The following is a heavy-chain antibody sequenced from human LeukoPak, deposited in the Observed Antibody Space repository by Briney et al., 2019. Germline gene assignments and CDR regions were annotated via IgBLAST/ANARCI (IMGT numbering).Heavy chain of an antibody. CDR3: ARGIID. V-gene: IGHV3-23*01. CDR1: GFTFSSYA. D-gene: IGHD2/OR15-2a*01. J-gene: IGHJ4*02. CDR2: ISGSGGST. Sequence: GGSLRLSCAAPGFTFSSYAMSWVRQASGKGLEWVSAISGSGGSTYYADSVKGRFTVSRDTSKNTLYLQMNSLRVEDTAVYYCARGIIDWGQGTLVTVSS.